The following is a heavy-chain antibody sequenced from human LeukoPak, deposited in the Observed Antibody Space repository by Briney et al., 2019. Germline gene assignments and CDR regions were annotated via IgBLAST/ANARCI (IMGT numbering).Heavy chain of an antibody. CDR1: GGSFSGYY. Sequence: SETLSLTCAVYGGSFSGYYWSWIRQPPGKGLEWIGEINHSGSTNYNPSLKSRVTISVDTSKNQFSLQLNSVTPEDTAVYYCAREQHGMDVWGQGTTVTVSS. J-gene: IGHJ6*02. CDR2: INHSGST. CDR3: AREQHGMDV. D-gene: IGHD6-13*01. V-gene: IGHV4-34*01.